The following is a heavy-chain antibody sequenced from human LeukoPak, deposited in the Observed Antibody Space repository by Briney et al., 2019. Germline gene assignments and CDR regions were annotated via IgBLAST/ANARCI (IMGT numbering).Heavy chain of an antibody. CDR2: ISSNGGST. J-gene: IGHJ4*02. Sequence: GGSLRLSCAASGFTFSHYGMIWVRQAPGKGLEYVLAISSNGGSTYYANSVKGRFTISRDNSKNTLYLQMGSLRAEDMAVYYCARDRGRDSSGYSLVIYYFDYWGQGTLVTVSS. CDR3: ARDRGRDSSGYSLVIYYFDY. D-gene: IGHD3-22*01. CDR1: GFTFSHYG. V-gene: IGHV3-64*01.